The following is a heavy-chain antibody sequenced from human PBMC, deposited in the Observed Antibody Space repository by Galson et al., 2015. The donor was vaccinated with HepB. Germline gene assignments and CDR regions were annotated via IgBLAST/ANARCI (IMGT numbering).Heavy chain of an antibody. Sequence: SVTVSCKASGGTFSNYAISWVRQAPGQGLEWMGGIIPIFGTANYAQKFQGRVTITADESTITAYMELSSLRSEDTAVYYCATEGVTVSGPKYYLDHWGQGTLVTVSS. V-gene: IGHV1-69*13. CDR1: GGTFSNYA. CDR3: ATEGVTVSGPKYYLDH. J-gene: IGHJ4*02. CDR2: IIPIFGTA. D-gene: IGHD3-10*01.